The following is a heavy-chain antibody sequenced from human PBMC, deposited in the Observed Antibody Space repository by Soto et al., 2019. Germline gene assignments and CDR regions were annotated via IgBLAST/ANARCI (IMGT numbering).Heavy chain of an antibody. Sequence: GGSLRLSCAASGFTFSNYDMSWVRQGPGKGLEWVSAIRASSRSTFYADSVKGRFTISRDNSKNTLYLQMNSLRPEDTAVYHCAPLGGYYFDSSGYSNGYWGQGTLVTVSS. CDR1: GFTFSNYD. D-gene: IGHD3-22*01. J-gene: IGHJ4*02. CDR3: APLGGYYFDSSGYSNGY. V-gene: IGHV3-23*01. CDR2: IRASSRST.